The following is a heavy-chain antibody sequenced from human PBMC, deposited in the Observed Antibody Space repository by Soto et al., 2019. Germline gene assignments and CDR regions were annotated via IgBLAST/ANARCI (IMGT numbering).Heavy chain of an antibody. Sequence: PSETLSLTCTVSGGSISSGGYYWSWIRQHRGKGLEWIGYIYCSGSTYYNPSLKSRVTISVDTSKNQFSLKLSSVTAADTAVYYCATAHTAIAPFDCWGQGTLVTVSS. CDR1: GGSISSGGYY. V-gene: IGHV4-31*03. D-gene: IGHD5-18*01. CDR2: IYCSGST. CDR3: ATAHTAIAPFDC. J-gene: IGHJ4*02.